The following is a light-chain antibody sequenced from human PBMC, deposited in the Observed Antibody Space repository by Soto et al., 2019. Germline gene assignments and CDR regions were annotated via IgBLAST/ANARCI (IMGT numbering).Light chain of an antibody. CDR1: SSNIGGNP. CDR2: SEN. Sequence: QSVLTQPPSASGTPGQRVTISCSGSSSNIGGNPVNWYQQLPGTAPKLLIYSENQRPSGVPDRFSGSRSGTSASLAISGLQSEDEADYYCATWDDRLNGYVFGTGTKVTVL. CDR3: ATWDDRLNGYV. J-gene: IGLJ1*01. V-gene: IGLV1-44*01.